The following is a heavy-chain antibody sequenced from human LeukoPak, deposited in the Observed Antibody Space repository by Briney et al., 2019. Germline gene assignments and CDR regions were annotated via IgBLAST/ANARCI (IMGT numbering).Heavy chain of an antibody. Sequence: GESLRLSCAASGFTFSSYEMNWVRQAPGKGLEWVSYIGSSTSPIYYADSVKGRFTISRDNGKNSLYLQMNSLRVEDTAIYYCARDPGYGYSGAFDIWGQGTMVTVSS. D-gene: IGHD5-18*01. V-gene: IGHV3-48*03. J-gene: IGHJ3*02. CDR3: ARDPGYGYSGAFDI. CDR2: IGSSTSPI. CDR1: GFTFSSYE.